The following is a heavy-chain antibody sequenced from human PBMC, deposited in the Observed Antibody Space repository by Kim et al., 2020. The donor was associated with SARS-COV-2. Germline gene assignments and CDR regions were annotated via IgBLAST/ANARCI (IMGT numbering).Heavy chain of an antibody. V-gene: IGHV4-39*02. J-gene: IGHJ5*02. D-gene: IGHD1-26*01. CDR3: ARLRSGVGWFDP. CDR2: VYYSGTT. Sequence: SETLSLTCTVSGGSINNSSYYWGWIRQAPGKGLEWIGSVYYSGTTYYTPSLKSRVTKSVDTSNNHFSLKLSSVIAADTAVYYCARLRSGVGWFDPCGQGT. CDR1: GGSINNSSYY.